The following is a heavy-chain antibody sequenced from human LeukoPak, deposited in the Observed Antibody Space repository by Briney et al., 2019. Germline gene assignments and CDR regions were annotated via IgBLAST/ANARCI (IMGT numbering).Heavy chain of an antibody. Sequence: PGGSLRLSCAASGFTFSSYSMNWVRQAPGKGLEWVSYITSSSGIYYADSVKGRFTISRDNAKKSLYLQMNGLRAEDTAVYYCARDVGDGYNNDYYGMDVWGQGTTVTVSS. CDR2: ITSSSGI. V-gene: IGHV3-48*01. CDR3: ARDVGDGYNNDYYGMDV. J-gene: IGHJ6*02. D-gene: IGHD5-24*01. CDR1: GFTFSSYS.